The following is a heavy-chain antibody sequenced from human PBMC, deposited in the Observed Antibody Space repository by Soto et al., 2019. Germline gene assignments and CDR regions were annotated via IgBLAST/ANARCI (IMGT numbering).Heavy chain of an antibody. CDR3: AKAYYYYYMDV. J-gene: IGHJ6*03. CDR1: GFTFSSYG. Sequence: GGSLRLSCAASGFTFSSYGMHWVRQAPGKGLEWVSGISWNGGSIGYADSVKGRFTISRDNAKNSLYLQMNSLRAEDTALYYCAKAYYYYYMDVWGKGTTVTVSS. CDR2: ISWNGGSI. V-gene: IGHV3-9*01.